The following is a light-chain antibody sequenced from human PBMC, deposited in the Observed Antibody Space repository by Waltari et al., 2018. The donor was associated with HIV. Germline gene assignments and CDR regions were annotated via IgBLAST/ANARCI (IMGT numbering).Light chain of an antibody. Sequence: DIPMTQSPSSLSASVGDRVIIACRASQNINYYLNWYQQKPGKAPKLLISAASSLESGVPSRFSGSGSGTDFTLTISNLQAEDFATYYCQESYSTRVFTFGQGTKLEIK. CDR1: QNINYY. J-gene: IGKJ2*01. CDR2: AAS. CDR3: QESYSTRVFT. V-gene: IGKV1-39*01.